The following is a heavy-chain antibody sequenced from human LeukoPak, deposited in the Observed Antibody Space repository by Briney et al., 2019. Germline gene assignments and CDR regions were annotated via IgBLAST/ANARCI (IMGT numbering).Heavy chain of an antibody. CDR2: ISSTSTYI. Sequence: GGSLRLSCAASGFTFSSYSMIWVRQASGKGLEWVSSISSTSTYIYYADSVKGRFTISRDNAQISLNLQMNSLRAEDTAVYYCARVLGGYCSGTLCAFDIWGQGTMVTVSS. V-gene: IGHV3-21*01. J-gene: IGHJ3*02. CDR1: GFTFSSYS. CDR3: ARVLGGYCSGTLCAFDI. D-gene: IGHD2-2*01.